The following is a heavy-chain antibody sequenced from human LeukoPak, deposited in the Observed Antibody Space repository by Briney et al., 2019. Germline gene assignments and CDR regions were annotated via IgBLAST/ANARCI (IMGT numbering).Heavy chain of an antibody. J-gene: IGHJ5*02. Sequence: ASVKVSCKASGYTFTSYAMNWVRQAPGQGLEWMGWINTNTGNPTYAQGFTGRFVFSLDTSVSTAYLQISSLKAEDTAVYYCATTYYDILTGSYKGSPVGPWXXXTLVTVSS. D-gene: IGHD3-9*01. CDR2: INTNTGNP. CDR1: GYTFTSYA. CDR3: ATTYYDILTGSYKGSPVGP. V-gene: IGHV7-4-1*02.